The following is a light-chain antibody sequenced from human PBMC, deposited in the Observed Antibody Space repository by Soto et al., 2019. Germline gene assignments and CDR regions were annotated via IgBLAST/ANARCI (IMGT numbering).Light chain of an antibody. CDR2: DAS. Sequence: EIVLTQSPATLSLSPGERATLSCRASQSVSSYLAWYQQKPGQAPRLLIYDASNGATGIPARFSGSGSGTDFTLTISTLEPEDFAVYYCQQRSNRVGQGTRLEIK. V-gene: IGKV3-11*01. CDR1: QSVSSY. CDR3: QQRSNR. J-gene: IGKJ5*01.